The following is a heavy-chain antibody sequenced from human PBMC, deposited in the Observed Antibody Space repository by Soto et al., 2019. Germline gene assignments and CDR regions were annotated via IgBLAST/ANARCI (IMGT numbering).Heavy chain of an antibody. J-gene: IGHJ6*02. CDR2: ISSSSSTI. Sequence: GSLRLSCAASGFTFSIYSMNWVRQAPGKGLEWISYISSSSSTIYYADSVKGRFTISRDNAKNSLYLQMNSLRAEDTAVYYCATYYGSGSYFPDHYYNGMDVWGQGTTVTSP. CDR1: GFTFSIYS. D-gene: IGHD3-10*01. V-gene: IGHV3-48*01. CDR3: ATYYGSGSYFPDHYYNGMDV.